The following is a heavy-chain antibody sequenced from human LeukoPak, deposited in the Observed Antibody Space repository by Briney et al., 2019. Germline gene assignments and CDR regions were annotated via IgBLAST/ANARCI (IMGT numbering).Heavy chain of an antibody. V-gene: IGHV3-7*01. CDR1: GFTFSTSW. D-gene: IGHD2-15*01. Sequence: GGSLRLSCAASGFTFSTSWMTWVRQAPGKGLEFVANIKHDGSEKYYVDSVQGRFTISRDNAKNSLYLQMNSLRAEDTAVYYCARHRNGGSQDDAFDIWGQGTMVTVSS. CDR3: ARHRNGGSQDDAFDI. J-gene: IGHJ3*02. CDR2: IKHDGSEK.